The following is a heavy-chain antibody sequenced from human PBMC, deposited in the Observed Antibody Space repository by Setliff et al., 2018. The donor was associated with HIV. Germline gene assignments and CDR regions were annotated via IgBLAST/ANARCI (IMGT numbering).Heavy chain of an antibody. CDR2: ISAYNGNT. Sequence: ASVKVSCKASGYTFTSYGISWVRQAPGQGLEWMGWISAYNGNTNYAQKLQGRVTMTTDTSTSTAYMGLRSLRPDDTAVYFCARDPSSGIYYDSSGQYFQHWGQGTLVTVSS. D-gene: IGHD3-22*01. CDR1: GYTFTSYG. V-gene: IGHV1-18*01. J-gene: IGHJ1*01. CDR3: ARDPSSGIYYDSSGQYFQH.